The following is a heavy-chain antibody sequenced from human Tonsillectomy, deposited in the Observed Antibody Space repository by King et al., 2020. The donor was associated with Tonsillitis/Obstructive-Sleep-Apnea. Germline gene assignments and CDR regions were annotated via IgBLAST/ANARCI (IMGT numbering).Heavy chain of an antibody. V-gene: IGHV4-31*03. CDR3: ARFCSSTSGYYYGMDV. J-gene: IGHJ6*02. D-gene: IGHD2-2*01. Sequence: QLQESGPGLVKPSQTLSLTCTVSGGSISSGGYYWNWIRQHPGKGLEWIGYIYYSGSTYYNPSLKSRVAISVDTSKNQVSLKLSSVTAADTAVYYCARFCSSTSGYYYGMDVWGQGTTVTVSS. CDR1: GGSISSGGYY. CDR2: IYYSGST.